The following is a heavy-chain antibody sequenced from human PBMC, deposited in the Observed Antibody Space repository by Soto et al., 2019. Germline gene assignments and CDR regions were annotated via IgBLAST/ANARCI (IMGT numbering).Heavy chain of an antibody. J-gene: IGHJ3*02. Sequence: GASVKVSCKASGYTFTSYYMHWVRQAPGQGLEWMGIINPSGGSTSYAQKFQGRVTMTRGTSTSTVYMELSSLRSEDTAVYYCATGPIPHAFDIWGQGTMVTVSS. CDR2: INPSGGST. CDR3: ATGPIPHAFDI. V-gene: IGHV1-46*03. CDR1: GYTFTSYY.